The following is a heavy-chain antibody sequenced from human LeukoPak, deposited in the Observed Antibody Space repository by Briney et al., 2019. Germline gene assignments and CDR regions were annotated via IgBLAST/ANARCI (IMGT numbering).Heavy chain of an antibody. CDR2: INHSGST. D-gene: IGHD6-13*01. CDR1: GGSFSGYD. Sequence: TSETLSLTCAVYGGSFSGYDWTWIRQPPGEGLEWIGEINHSGSTSYNPSLESRVTISVDTSKNQFSLKLSSVTAADTAVYYCVRDSKAFNAFDIWGLGTMVTVSS. CDR3: VRDSKAFNAFDI. J-gene: IGHJ3*02. V-gene: IGHV4-34*01.